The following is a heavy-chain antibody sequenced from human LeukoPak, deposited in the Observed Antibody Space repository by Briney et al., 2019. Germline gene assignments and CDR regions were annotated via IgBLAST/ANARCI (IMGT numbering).Heavy chain of an antibody. V-gene: IGHV3-66*01. CDR1: GFTVTSNY. Sequence: GGSLRLSCAASGFTVTSNYMSWVRQPPGKGLEWVSVIYSGTNTYCADSVKGRFTISRDNSKNTLYLQMNSLRVEDTAVYYCARESSGSYFFYWGQGTLVTVSS. CDR3: ARESSGSYFFY. D-gene: IGHD1-26*01. CDR2: IYSGTNT. J-gene: IGHJ4*02.